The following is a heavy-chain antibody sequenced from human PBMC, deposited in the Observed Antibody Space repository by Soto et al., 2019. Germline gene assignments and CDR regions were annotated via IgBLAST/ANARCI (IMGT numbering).Heavy chain of an antibody. D-gene: IGHD3-16*01. CDR3: VKDRGRSYKDFDC. Sequence: GGSLRLSCSASGFTFSNYAFHWVRQAPGKGLEYVSAISYNGDSTYYADSVKGRFAISRDNSKNTLYLQMSSLRPEDTAVYYCVKDRGRSYKDFDCWGQGTLVTVSS. CDR2: ISYNGDST. J-gene: IGHJ4*02. CDR1: GFTFSNYA. V-gene: IGHV3-64D*06.